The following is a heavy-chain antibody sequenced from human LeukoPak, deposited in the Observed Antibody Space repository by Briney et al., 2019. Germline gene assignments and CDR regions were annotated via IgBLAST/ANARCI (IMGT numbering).Heavy chain of an antibody. CDR3: ARDPAIYYYDSSGYYSGAFDI. CDR2: INHSGST. J-gene: IGHJ3*02. V-gene: IGHV4-34*01. D-gene: IGHD3-22*01. CDR1: GGSFSGYY. Sequence: SETLSLTCAVYGGSFSGYYWSWIRQPPGKGLEWIAEINHSGSTYYNPSLKSRVTISVDTSKNQFSLKLSSVTAADTAVYYCARDPAIYYYDSSGYYSGAFDIWGQGTMVTVSS.